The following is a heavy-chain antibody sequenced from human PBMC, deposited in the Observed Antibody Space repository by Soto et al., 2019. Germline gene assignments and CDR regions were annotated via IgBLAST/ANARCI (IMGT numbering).Heavy chain of an antibody. CDR2: ISSNGVGT. D-gene: IGHD6-6*01. V-gene: IGHV3-64*01. CDR3: ARRARPHFYYMDV. Sequence: GSLRLSCAASGFTLSGYAMDWVRQAPGKGLEYVSGISSNGVGTYYANSVQGRFTISRDNSKNTVYLQMGSLRPEDMDVYYCARRARPHFYYMDVWGKGTTVTVS. CDR1: GFTLSGYA. J-gene: IGHJ6*03.